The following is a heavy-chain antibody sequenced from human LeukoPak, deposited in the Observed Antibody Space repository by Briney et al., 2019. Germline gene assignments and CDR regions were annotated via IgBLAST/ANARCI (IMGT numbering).Heavy chain of an antibody. D-gene: IGHD2-2*01. CDR2: ISAYNGNT. Sequence: GASVKVSCKASGYTFTSYGISWVRQAPGQGLEWMGWISAYNGNTNYAQKLQGRVTMTTDTSTSTAYMELRSLRSEDTAVYYCARGALGYCSSTSCYSGRFDPWGQGTLVTVSS. V-gene: IGHV1-18*01. CDR1: GYTFTSYG. CDR3: ARGALGYCSSTSCYSGRFDP. J-gene: IGHJ5*02.